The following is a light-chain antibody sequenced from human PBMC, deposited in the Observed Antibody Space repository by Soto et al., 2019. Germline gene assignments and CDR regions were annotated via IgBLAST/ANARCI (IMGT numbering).Light chain of an antibody. Sequence: QSALTQPRSVSGSPGQSVTISCTGSSRDVGGYNYVSWYQQRPGKAPKPMLYDVSKRPSRVPDRFSGSKSGNTASLTISGLQAEDEADYYCCSHAGTYVVFGGGTQLTVL. CDR2: DVS. V-gene: IGLV2-11*01. CDR1: SRDVGGYNY. CDR3: CSHAGTYVV. J-gene: IGLJ2*01.